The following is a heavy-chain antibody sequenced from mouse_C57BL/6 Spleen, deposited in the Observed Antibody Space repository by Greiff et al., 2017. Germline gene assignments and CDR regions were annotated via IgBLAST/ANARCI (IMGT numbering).Heavy chain of an antibody. D-gene: IGHD2-4*01. CDR1: GYTFTSYW. CDR2: IDPSDSET. V-gene: IGHV1-52*01. Sequence: QVQLQQPGAELVRPGSSVKLSCKASGYTFTSYWMHWVKQRPIQGLEWIGNIDPSDSETHYNQKFKDKATLTVDKSSSTAYMQLSSLTSEDSAVYYCARRGGGLGYFDYWGQGTTLTVSS. CDR3: ARRGGGLGYFDY. J-gene: IGHJ2*01.